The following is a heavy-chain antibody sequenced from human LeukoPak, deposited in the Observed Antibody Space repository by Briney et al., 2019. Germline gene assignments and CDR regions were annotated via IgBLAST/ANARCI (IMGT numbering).Heavy chain of an antibody. D-gene: IGHD5-18*01. CDR3: ARALGYSYGNDY. V-gene: IGHV4-39*07. CDR1: GDSFPSTSYY. J-gene: IGHJ4*02. CDR2: IFYNGRT. Sequence: SETLSLTCTVSGDSFPSTSYYWGWVRQPPGKGLEWIGSIFYNGRTHYDPSLQSRVTISLDTSKNQFSLKLSSKTAADTAVYYCARALGYSYGNDYWGQGTLVTVSS.